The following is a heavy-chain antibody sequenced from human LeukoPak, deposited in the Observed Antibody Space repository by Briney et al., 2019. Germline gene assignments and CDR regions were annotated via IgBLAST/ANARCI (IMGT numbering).Heavy chain of an antibody. CDR3: ARDGWFGDYNWFDP. J-gene: IGHJ5*02. Sequence: GGSLRLSCAASGFTFSSYSMNWVRQAQGKGLEWVSYISSASNTIYYADSVKGRFTISRDNAKNSLYLQMNSLRAEDTAMYYCARDGWFGDYNWFDPWGQGTLVTVSS. CDR1: GFTFSSYS. V-gene: IGHV3-48*01. D-gene: IGHD3-10*01. CDR2: ISSASNTI.